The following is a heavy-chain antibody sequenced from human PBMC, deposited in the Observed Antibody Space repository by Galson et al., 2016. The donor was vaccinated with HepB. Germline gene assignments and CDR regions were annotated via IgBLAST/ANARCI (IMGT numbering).Heavy chain of an antibody. CDR2: INHSGGT. CDR1: GGSLSGNF. CDR3: ARVPRYGAHDYYGADV. J-gene: IGHJ6*02. D-gene: IGHD5-12*01. V-gene: IGHV4-34*01. Sequence: ETLSLTCDVYGGSLSGNFWSWIRQPPGKGLEWIGEINHSGGTNYNPSLKSRVTISLDTSKSQISLKVTSVTAADTAVYYCARVPRYGAHDYYGADVWGQGTTVTVSS.